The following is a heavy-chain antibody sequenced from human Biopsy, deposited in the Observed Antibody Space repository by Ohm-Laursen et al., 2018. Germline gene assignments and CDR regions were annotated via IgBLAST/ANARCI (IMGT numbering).Heavy chain of an antibody. Sequence: TLSLTCTVSGDSVTKYYWSWIRQPPGKGLEWIGYISYSGSTKYNPSLKSPVTISVDTSKNQFSLKLSSVTAADTAVYYCASYSHHYYDFDYWGQGTLVTVSS. V-gene: IGHV4-59*02. D-gene: IGHD3-16*01. CDR2: ISYSGST. CDR1: GDSVTKYY. J-gene: IGHJ4*02. CDR3: ASYSHHYYDFDY.